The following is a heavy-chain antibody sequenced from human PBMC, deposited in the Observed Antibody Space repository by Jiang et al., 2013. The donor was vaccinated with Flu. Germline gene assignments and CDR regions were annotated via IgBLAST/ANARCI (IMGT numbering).Heavy chain of an antibody. J-gene: IGHJ4*02. V-gene: IGHV1-69*04. CDR2: IIPILGIA. Sequence: GAEVKKPGSSVKVSCKASGGTFSSYAISWVRQAPGQGLEWMGRIIPILGIANYAQKFQGRVTITADKSTSTAYMELSSLRSEDTAVYYCARAFGDSTYFDYWGQGTLVTVSS. D-gene: IGHD2-21*02. CDR1: GGTFSSYA. CDR3: ARAFGDSTYFDY.